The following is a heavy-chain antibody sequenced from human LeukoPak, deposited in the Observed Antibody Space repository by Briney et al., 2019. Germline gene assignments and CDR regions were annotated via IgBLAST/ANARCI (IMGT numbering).Heavy chain of an antibody. CDR3: AKEPPRGHIPYYYDSSGTPRGY. V-gene: IGHV3-23*01. CDR2: ISGSGGST. J-gene: IGHJ4*02. Sequence: PGGSLRLSCAASGFTFSSYAMSWVRQAPGKGLEWVSAISGSGGSTYYADSVKGRFTISRDNSKNTLYLQMNSLRAEDTAVYYCAKEPPRGHIPYYYDSSGTPRGYWGQGTLVTVSS. D-gene: IGHD3-22*01. CDR1: GFTFSSYA.